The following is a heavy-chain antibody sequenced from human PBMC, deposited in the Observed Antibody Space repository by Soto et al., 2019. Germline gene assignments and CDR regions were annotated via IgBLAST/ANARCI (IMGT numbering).Heavy chain of an antibody. CDR1: GFTFSSYA. J-gene: IGHJ6*02. CDR3: AKDGYCSGGSCYPRRAYGMDV. CDR2: ISGSGGST. D-gene: IGHD2-15*01. Sequence: EVQLLESGGGLVQPGGSLRLSCAASGFTFSSYAMSWVRQAPGKGLEWVSAISGSGGSTYYADSVKGRFTISRDNSKNTLYLQMNSLRAEVTAVYYCAKDGYCSGGSCYPRRAYGMDVWGQGTTVTVSS. V-gene: IGHV3-23*01.